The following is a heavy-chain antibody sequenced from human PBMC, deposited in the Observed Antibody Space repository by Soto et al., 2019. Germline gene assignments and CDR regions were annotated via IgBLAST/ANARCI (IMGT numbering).Heavy chain of an antibody. V-gene: IGHV5-10-1*01. J-gene: IGHJ4*02. CDR2: IDPSDSYT. D-gene: IGHD6-13*01. CDR1: GYIFTSYW. Sequence: GESLKISCKGSGYIFTSYWISWVRQMPGKGLEWMGRIDPSDSYTSYRPSFQGHVTISGDKSISTVYLQWSSLKASDTAMYYCARQPSGAAASSFDSWGQGTLVTVSS. CDR3: ARQPSGAAASSFDS.